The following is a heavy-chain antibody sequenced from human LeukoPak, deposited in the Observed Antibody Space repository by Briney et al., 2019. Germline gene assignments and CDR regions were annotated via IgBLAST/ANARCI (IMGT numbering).Heavy chain of an antibody. J-gene: IGHJ6*03. Sequence: SETLSLTCAVYGGSFSGYYWSWIRQPPGKGLEWIGEINHSVSTNYNPSLKSRVTISVDTSKNQFSLKLSSATAADTAVYYCASSDFNDCSSTSCYYYYYYMDVWGKGTTVTVSS. CDR3: ASSDFNDCSSTSCYYYYYYMDV. D-gene: IGHD2-2*01. V-gene: IGHV4-34*01. CDR2: INHSVST. CDR1: GGSFSGYY.